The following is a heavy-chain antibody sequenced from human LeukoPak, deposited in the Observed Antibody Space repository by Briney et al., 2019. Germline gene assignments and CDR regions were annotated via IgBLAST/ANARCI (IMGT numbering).Heavy chain of an antibody. J-gene: IGHJ4*02. CDR2: ISSSGGST. CDR3: AKGETYTSSSLGSF. D-gene: IGHD2-2*01. V-gene: IGHV3-23*01. CDR1: GFSFSSYA. Sequence: GGSLRLSCAASGFSFSSYAMNWVRQAPGKGLEWVSAISSSGGSTYYADSVKGRFTISRDNSKNTLYLQMNTLRAEDTAVYYCAKGETYTSSSLGSFWGQGTLVTVSS.